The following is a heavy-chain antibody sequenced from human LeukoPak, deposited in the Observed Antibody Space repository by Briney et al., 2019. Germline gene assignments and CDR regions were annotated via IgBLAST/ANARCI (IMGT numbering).Heavy chain of an antibody. CDR2: ISDNGRST. CDR3: ARDLPAYCGGDCYSGNFDY. Sequence: GGSLGLSCSASGFTFSSYAMYWVRQAPGKGLEYVSAISDNGRSTYYADSVKGRFTISRDNAKNSLYLQMNSLRAEDTAVYYCARDLPAYCGGDCYSGNFDYWGQGTLVTVSS. D-gene: IGHD2-21*02. V-gene: IGHV3-64*04. J-gene: IGHJ4*02. CDR1: GFTFSSYA.